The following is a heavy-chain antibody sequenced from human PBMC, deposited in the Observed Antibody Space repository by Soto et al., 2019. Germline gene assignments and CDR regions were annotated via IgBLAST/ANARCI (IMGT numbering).Heavy chain of an antibody. V-gene: IGHV1-3*01. CDR3: ARGPYYYDSSGYWPLIDY. CDR1: GYTFTSYA. J-gene: IGHJ4*02. Sequence: GASVKVSCKASGYTFTSYAMHWVRQAPGQRLEWMGWINAGNGNTKYSQKFQGRVTITRDTSASTAYMELSSLRSEDTAVYYCARGPYYYDSSGYWPLIDYWGQGTLVTVSS. CDR2: INAGNGNT. D-gene: IGHD3-22*01.